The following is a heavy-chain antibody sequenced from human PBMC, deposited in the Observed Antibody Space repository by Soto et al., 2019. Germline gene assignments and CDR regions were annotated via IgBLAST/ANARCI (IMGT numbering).Heavy chain of an antibody. CDR2: IKTKTDGETT. D-gene: IGHD6-19*01. V-gene: IGHV3-15*01. CDR1: GFTFSTAW. J-gene: IGHJ4*02. Sequence: EVQLVESGGGLVKPGGSLRLSCAASGFTFSTAWMSWVRQAPGKGLEWVGRIKTKTDGETTDYAAPVKGRFTISRDDSKNTLYLQMNSLRTEDTAVYYCTAKWLVSYDYWGQGTLVTGSS. CDR3: TAKWLVSYDY.